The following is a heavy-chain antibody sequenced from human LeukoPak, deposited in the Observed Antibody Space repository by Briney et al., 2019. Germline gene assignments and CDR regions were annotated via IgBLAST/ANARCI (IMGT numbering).Heavy chain of an antibody. D-gene: IGHD3-22*01. CDR3: ARGGFYYDSSGYYSRAFDI. J-gene: IGHJ3*02. V-gene: IGHV3-74*01. CDR2: INSDGSNT. Sequence: GGSLGLSCAASGFTFSSYWMHWVRQAPGKGLVWVSRINSDGSNTSYADSVKGRFTISRDNAKNTLYLQMNSLRAEDTAVYYCARGGFYYDSSGYYSRAFDIWGQGTMVTVSS. CDR1: GFTFSSYW.